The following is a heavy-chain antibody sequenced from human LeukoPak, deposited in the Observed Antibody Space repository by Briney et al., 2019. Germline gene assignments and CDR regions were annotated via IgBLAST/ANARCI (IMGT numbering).Heavy chain of an antibody. CDR2: ISGGGGST. CDR3: AKAPVAYCGGDNCHHLDY. Sequence: GGSLRLSCAASGFTFSNYAMSWVRQAPGKGLEWGAAISGGGGSTFYAYSVKGRFTISRDNSKNTLYLQMNSLRADDTALYYCAKAPVAYCGGDNCHHLDYWGQGTLVTVSS. J-gene: IGHJ4*02. D-gene: IGHD2-21*01. CDR1: GFTFSNYA. V-gene: IGHV3-23*01.